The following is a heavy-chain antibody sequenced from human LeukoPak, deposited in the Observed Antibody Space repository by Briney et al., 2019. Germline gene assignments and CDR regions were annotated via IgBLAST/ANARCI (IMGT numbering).Heavy chain of an antibody. J-gene: IGHJ4*02. D-gene: IGHD6-13*01. CDR3: AKDLAAAGNSDY. CDR1: GFTFSSYG. V-gene: IGHV3-33*06. Sequence: GRSLRLSCAASGFTFSSYGMHWVRQAPGKGLEWVAVIWYDGSNKYYADSVKGRFTISRDNSKNTLYLQMNSLRAEDTAAYYCAKDLAAAGNSDYWGQGTLVIVSS. CDR2: IWYDGSNK.